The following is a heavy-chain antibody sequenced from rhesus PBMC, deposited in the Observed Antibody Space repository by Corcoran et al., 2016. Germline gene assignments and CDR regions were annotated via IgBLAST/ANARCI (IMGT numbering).Heavy chain of an antibody. CDR1: GGSISDSYR. CDR2: IYGSGSRT. Sequence: QVQLQESGPGVVKPSETLSLTCAVSGGSISDSYRWSWIRQPPGKGLEWIGYIYGSGSRTNYNPSLKSRVTLSVDTSKNQLSLKLSSVTAADTAVYYCASGAAAGYYWGQGVLVTVSS. CDR3: ASGAAAGYY. J-gene: IGHJ4*01. V-gene: IGHV4S10*01. D-gene: IGHD6-25*01.